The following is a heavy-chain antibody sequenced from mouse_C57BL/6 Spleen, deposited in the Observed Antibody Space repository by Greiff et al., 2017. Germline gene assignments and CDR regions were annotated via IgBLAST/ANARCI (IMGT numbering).Heavy chain of an antibody. D-gene: IGHD2-1*01. Sequence: VQLKQSGAELVKPGASVKLSCTASGFNIKDYYMHWVKQRTEQGLEWIGRIDPEDGETKYAPKFQGKGTITADTSYNTAYLQLSSLTSEDTAVYYCARGYYGNYGDWYFDVWGTGTTVTVSS. CDR1: GFNIKDYY. CDR3: ARGYYGNYGDWYFDV. J-gene: IGHJ1*03. V-gene: IGHV14-2*01. CDR2: IDPEDGET.